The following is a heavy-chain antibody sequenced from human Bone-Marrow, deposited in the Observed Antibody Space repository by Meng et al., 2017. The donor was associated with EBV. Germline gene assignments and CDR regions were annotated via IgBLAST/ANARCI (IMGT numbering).Heavy chain of an antibody. CDR1: GFSLSTSGVG. D-gene: IGHD4/OR15-4a*01. V-gene: IGHV2-5*02. Sequence: IPFQESGPPLVHPTPTLTLACPFSGFSLSTSGVGVGWIRQPPGKALEWLALIYWDDDKRYSPSLKSRLTITKDTSKNQVVLTMTNMDPVDTATYYCAHRKGAPGYFDYWGQGTLVTVSS. CDR3: AHRKGAPGYFDY. CDR2: IYWDDDK. J-gene: IGHJ4*02.